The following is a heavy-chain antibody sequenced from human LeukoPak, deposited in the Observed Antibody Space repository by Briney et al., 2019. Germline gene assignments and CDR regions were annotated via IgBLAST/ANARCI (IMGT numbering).Heavy chain of an antibody. CDR1: GYTFTGYY. D-gene: IGHD6-13*01. J-gene: IGHJ1*01. CDR3: ARASNSWYAYFQE. V-gene: IGHV1-2*02. Sequence: ASVKVSCKASGYTFTGYYMHWVRQAPGQGLEWMGWINPNSGGTNYAQKFQGRVTTTTDTSTSTAYMELRSLRSDDTAVYYCARASNSWYAYFQEWGQGSLVTVSS. CDR2: INPNSGGT.